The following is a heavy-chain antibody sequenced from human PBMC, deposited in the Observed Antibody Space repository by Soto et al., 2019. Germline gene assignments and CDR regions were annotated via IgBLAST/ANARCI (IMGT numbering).Heavy chain of an antibody. CDR1: GGSISSGGYS. D-gene: IGHD5-12*01. CDR2: IYHSGST. V-gene: IGHV4-30-2*01. CDR3: AGGPGVARNY. J-gene: IGHJ4*02. Sequence: QLQLQESGSGLVKPSQTLSLTCAVSGGSISSGGYSWSWIRQPPGKGLEWIGYIYHSGSTYYNPALKRQVTISVDRAKNQFSLKLTSVTAADTAVCYGAGGPGVARNYWGQGTLVTVSS.